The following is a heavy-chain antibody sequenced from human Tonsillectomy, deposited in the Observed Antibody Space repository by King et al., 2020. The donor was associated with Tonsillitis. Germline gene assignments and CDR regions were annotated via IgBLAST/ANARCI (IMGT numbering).Heavy chain of an antibody. CDR2: ISADSIYI. CDR3: ARDKALWFGDVWGEAFDI. CDR1: GFTFSNYS. V-gene: IGHV3-21*01. Sequence: VQLVESGGGLVKPGGSLRLSCAASGFTFSNYSMNWFRQAPGKGLEWVSSISADSIYIYYADSVKGQFTISRDTAKNSLYLQMNSLRAEDTAVYYCARDKALWFGDVWGEAFDIWGQGTMVTVSS. D-gene: IGHD3-10*01. J-gene: IGHJ3*02.